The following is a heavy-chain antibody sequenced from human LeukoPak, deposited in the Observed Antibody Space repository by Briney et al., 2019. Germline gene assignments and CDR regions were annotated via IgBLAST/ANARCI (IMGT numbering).Heavy chain of an antibody. Sequence: PGGSLRLSCAASGFTFSSYSMNWVRQAPGKGLEWVSSISSSSSYIYYADSVKGRFTISRDNAKNSLYLQMNSLRAEDTAVYYCARDSAVGDYYGMDVWGQGTTLTVPS. CDR3: ARDSAVGDYYGMDV. J-gene: IGHJ6*02. V-gene: IGHV3-21*01. D-gene: IGHD3-3*01. CDR2: ISSSSSYI. CDR1: GFTFSSYS.